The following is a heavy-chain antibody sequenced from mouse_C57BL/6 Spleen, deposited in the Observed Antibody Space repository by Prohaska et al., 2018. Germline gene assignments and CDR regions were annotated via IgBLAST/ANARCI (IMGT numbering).Heavy chain of an antibody. V-gene: IGHV11-2*01. Sequence: EVQLLETGEVLLQPGRSRGLSCEGSGFTFSGFWMSWFRQTPEKTMEWIGYINSDGSAINYAPAIKDRFTIFRDNDKSTLYLQMSNVRSEDTATYFCMRYGSSEWYFDVWGTGTTVTVSS. CDR2: INSDGSAI. CDR1: GFTFSGFW. CDR3: MRYGSSEWYFDV. J-gene: IGHJ1*03. D-gene: IGHD1-1*01.